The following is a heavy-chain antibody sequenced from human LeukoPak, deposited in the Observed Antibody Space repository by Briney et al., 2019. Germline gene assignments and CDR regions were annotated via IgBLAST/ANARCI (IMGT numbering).Heavy chain of an antibody. Sequence: SETLSLTCAVSDDSFSSHYWTWIRQPPGKGLEWIGYISYIGSTNYNPSLKSRVTISIDTSKNQFSLKLTSVTAADTAVYYCARDLVTVTRGFDIWGQGTMVSVSS. CDR2: ISYIGST. V-gene: IGHV4-59*11. CDR1: DDSFSSHY. CDR3: ARDLVTVTRGFDI. D-gene: IGHD4-17*01. J-gene: IGHJ3*02.